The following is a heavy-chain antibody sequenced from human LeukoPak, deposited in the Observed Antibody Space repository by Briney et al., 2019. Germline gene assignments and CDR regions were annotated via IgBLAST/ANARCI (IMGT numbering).Heavy chain of an antibody. Sequence: GGSLRLSCAAPGLTFSSYAMSWVRQAPGKGLEWVSTISNSGGSTYYADSVKGRFTISRDNSKNTLYLQMNSLRAEDTAVYYCATQTYSSGWYKNFQHWGQGTLVTVSS. CDR3: ATQTYSSGWYKNFQH. J-gene: IGHJ1*01. CDR1: GLTFSSYA. V-gene: IGHV3-23*01. CDR2: ISNSGGST. D-gene: IGHD6-19*01.